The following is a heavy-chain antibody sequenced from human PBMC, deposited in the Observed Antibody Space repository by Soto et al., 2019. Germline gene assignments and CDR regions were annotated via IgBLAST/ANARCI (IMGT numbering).Heavy chain of an antibody. Sequence: ASVKVSCKASGYTFTSYPTHWVRQAPGQRLEWMGWIDAGNGNTKYSQKFRGRVTFTTDTSASTAYMDLSSLRSEDTAVYYCASSPSGSGSPLGGYWGQGTLVTVSS. CDR2: IDAGNGNT. J-gene: IGHJ4*02. V-gene: IGHV1-3*01. D-gene: IGHD3-10*01. CDR1: GYTFTSYP. CDR3: ASSPSGSGSPLGGY.